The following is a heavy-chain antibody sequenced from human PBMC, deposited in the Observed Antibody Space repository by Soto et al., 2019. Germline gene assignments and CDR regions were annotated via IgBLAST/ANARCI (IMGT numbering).Heavy chain of an antibody. V-gene: IGHV3-23*01. CDR2: ATLSGDYT. D-gene: IGHD4-17*01. Sequence: EVNLLESGGGLLQPGGSLRLSCVASGFSFTSYAMAWVRQAPGMGLEWVCTATLSGDYTYYADPVKGRFTISRDNSNNTVNLQLSSLRADATAVYYCARVGYGDLAQWGQGTWVTVSS. J-gene: IGHJ4*02. CDR3: ARVGYGDLAQ. CDR1: GFSFTSYA.